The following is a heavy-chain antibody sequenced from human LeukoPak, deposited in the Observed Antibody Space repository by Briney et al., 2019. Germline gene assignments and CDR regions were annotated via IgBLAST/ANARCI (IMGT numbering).Heavy chain of an antibody. CDR3: ARLDSYAPVPGY. J-gene: IGHJ4*02. D-gene: IGHD5-18*01. CDR1: GFTFSDYY. Sequence: PGGSLRLSCAPSGFTFSDYYMSWIRHAQGKGLEWVSYISSSSSHTNYADSVKGRFTISRDNAKNSLYLQMNSLRAEDTAVYYCARLDSYAPVPGYWGQGTLVTVSS. CDR2: ISSSSSHT. V-gene: IGHV3-11*03.